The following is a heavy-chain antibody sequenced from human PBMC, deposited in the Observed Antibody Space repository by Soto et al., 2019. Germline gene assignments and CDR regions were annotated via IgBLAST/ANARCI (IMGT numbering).Heavy chain of an antibody. V-gene: IGHV3-23*01. CDR2: FSGNGGGT. D-gene: IGHD1-26*01. J-gene: IGHJ4*02. CDR3: AKGYSRRSSEGYLDY. Sequence: GGSLRLSCAASGFTFSSYAMFWVRQAPGKGLEWVSSFSGNGGGTYYADSVKGRFTISRDNSKTTLYLQLNSLRAEDTAVYFCAKGYSRRSSEGYLDYWGQGT. CDR1: GFTFSSYA.